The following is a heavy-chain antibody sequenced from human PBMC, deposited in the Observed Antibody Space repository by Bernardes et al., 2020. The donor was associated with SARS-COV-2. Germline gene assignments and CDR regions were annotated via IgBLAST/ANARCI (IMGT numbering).Heavy chain of an antibody. J-gene: IGHJ4*02. V-gene: IGHV3-49*03. CDR1: GFTFGDYA. Sequence: GGSLRLSCTASGFTFGDYAISWFRKAPGKGLEWVGFIRGKAYSETTEYAASVRGRFTISRDDSNNIAYLQMNSLKTEDAAVYYCARDHTPLYWGQGTLVTVSS. CDR2: IRGKAYSETT. CDR3: ARDHTPLY.